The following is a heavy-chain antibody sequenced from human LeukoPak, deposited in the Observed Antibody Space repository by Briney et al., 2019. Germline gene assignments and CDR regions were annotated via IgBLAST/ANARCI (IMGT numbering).Heavy chain of an antibody. CDR1: GGSISSGGYS. V-gene: IGHV4-30-2*01. CDR3: ARTSNLENYGMDV. J-gene: IGHJ6*02. CDR2: IYHSGST. Sequence: PSGTLSLTCAVSGGSISSGGYSWSWIRQPPGKGLEWIGYIYHSGSTYYNPSLKSRVTISVDRSKNQFSLKLSSVTAADTAVYYCARTSNLENYGMDVWGQGTTVTVSS. D-gene: IGHD5-24*01.